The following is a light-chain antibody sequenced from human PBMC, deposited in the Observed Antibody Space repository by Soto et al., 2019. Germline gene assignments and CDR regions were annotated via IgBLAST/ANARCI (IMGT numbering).Light chain of an antibody. Sequence: QSALTQPASVSGSPGQSITISCTGTSSDVGSYKYVSWYQQQPGKGPKLVIYDVSNRPSGVSNRFSGSKSVNTASLTISGLHADDEADYYCSSYIGNLQLEFGGGTQLTV. CDR3: SSYIGNLQLE. CDR1: SSDVGSYKY. V-gene: IGLV2-14*03. J-gene: IGLJ2*01. CDR2: DVS.